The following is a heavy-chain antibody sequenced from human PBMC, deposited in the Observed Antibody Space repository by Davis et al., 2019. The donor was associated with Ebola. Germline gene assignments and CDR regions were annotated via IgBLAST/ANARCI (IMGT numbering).Heavy chain of an antibody. V-gene: IGHV1-18*04. CDR2: ISAYNGNT. CDR3: ARDPGYSSGWRIDY. J-gene: IGHJ4*02. CDR1: GYTFTSYG. D-gene: IGHD6-19*01. Sequence: ASVKVSCKASGYTFTSYGISWVRQAPGQGLEWMGWISAYNGNTNYAQKLQGRVTMTRDTSTSTVYMELSSLRSEDTAVYYCARDPGYSSGWRIDYWGQGTLVTVSS.